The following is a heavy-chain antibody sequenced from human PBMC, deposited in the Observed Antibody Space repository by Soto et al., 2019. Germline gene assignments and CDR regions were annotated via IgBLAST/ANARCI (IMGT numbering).Heavy chain of an antibody. CDR2: ISGSGGST. Sequence: GGSLRLSCAASGFTFSSYAMNWVRQAPGKGLEWASVISGSGGSTYYADSVKGRFTISRDNSKNTLYRQMNSLRAEDTAVYYCARRGPGTYFDYWGQGSLVTVSS. J-gene: IGHJ4*02. D-gene: IGHD6-13*01. V-gene: IGHV3-23*01. CDR3: ARRGPGTYFDY. CDR1: GFTFSSYA.